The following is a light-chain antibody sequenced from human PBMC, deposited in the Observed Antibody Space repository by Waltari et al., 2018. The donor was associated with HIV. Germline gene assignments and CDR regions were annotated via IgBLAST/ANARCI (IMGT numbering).Light chain of an antibody. J-gene: IGLJ3*02. V-gene: IGLV3-21*04. CDR3: QVWDSSSDHPRV. CDR1: NIGSKS. Sequence: SYVLTQPPSVSVAPGKTARTTCGGNNIGSKSVPWYQQKQGQAPVLVIYDDSDRPSGIPERFSGSNSGNTATLTISRVEAGDEADYYCQVWDSSSDHPRVFGGGTKLTVL. CDR2: DDS.